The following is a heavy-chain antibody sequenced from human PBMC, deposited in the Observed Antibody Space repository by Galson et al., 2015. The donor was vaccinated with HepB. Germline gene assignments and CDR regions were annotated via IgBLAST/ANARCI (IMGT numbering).Heavy chain of an antibody. D-gene: IGHD1-26*01. CDR3: EGGSYDPEYFQH. Sequence: SLRLSCAASGFTVSSNYMSWVRQAPGKGLEWVSVIYSGGSTYYADSVKGRFTISRDNSKNTLYLQMNSLRAEDTAVYYCEGGSYDPEYFQHWGQGTLVTVSS. J-gene: IGHJ1*01. CDR2: IYSGGST. V-gene: IGHV3-66*01. CDR1: GFTVSSNY.